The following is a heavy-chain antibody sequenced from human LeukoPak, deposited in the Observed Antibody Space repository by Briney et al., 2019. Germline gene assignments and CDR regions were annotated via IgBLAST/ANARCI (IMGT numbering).Heavy chain of an antibody. D-gene: IGHD2/OR15-2a*01. CDR3: ARDSRHHRFLYWDWFDP. V-gene: IGHV3-21*06. CDR1: GFTFSSYS. Sequence: GGSLRLSCAASGFTFSSYSMNWVRQAPGKGLEWVSSISVGSRYIFYADSVKGRFTISRDNAKNSLYLHMNSLRAEDTAVYYCARDSRHHRFLYWDWFDPWGQGTLDTVSS. J-gene: IGHJ5*02. CDR2: ISVGSRYI.